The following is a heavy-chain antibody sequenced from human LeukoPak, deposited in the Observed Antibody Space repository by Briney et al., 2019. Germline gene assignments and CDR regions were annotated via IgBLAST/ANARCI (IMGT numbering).Heavy chain of an antibody. D-gene: IGHD3-9*01. Sequence: PGGSLRLSCAASGISFRSYGMRWVRLAPGKGLEWVTFIWYDASNKYYAESVKGRFTISRDNSRNTVFLQMNSLRAEDTAIYYCATDISTHYFGSWGQGTLVTVSS. CDR2: IWYDASNK. CDR1: GISFRSYG. CDR3: ATDISTHYFGS. J-gene: IGHJ4*02. V-gene: IGHV3-30*02.